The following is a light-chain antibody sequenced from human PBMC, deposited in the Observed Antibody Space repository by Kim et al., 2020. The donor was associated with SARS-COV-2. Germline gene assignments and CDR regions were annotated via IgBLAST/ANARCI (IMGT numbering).Light chain of an antibody. J-gene: IGKJ2*01. Sequence: SASVRDRVHLSCRASQDISNFLAWFQQKPGKVPKRLIYAASSLQSGVPSRFSGSGSGTEYSLTISSLQPEDFATYYCLQHKSYPYTLGQGTKLEI. V-gene: IGKV1-17*03. CDR3: LQHKSYPYT. CDR1: QDISNF. CDR2: AAS.